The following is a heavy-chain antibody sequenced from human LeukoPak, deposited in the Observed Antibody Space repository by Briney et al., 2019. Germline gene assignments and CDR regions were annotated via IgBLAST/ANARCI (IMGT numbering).Heavy chain of an antibody. D-gene: IGHD6-19*01. CDR3: ARGDKAVAFDWFDP. J-gene: IGHJ5*02. CDR1: GFTFSSYA. CDR2: ISYDGSTQ. Sequence: PGRSLRLSCTASGFTFSSYAMHWVRQAPVKGLEWVAVISYDGSTQFYADSVKGRFTISRDNSKNTLDLQMNSLRTDDTAVYFCARGDKAVAFDWFDPWGQGTPVSVSS. V-gene: IGHV3-30-3*01.